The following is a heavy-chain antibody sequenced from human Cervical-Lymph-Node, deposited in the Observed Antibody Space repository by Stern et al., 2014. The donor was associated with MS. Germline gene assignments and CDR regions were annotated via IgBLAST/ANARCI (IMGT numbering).Heavy chain of an antibody. Sequence: QVQLVQSGAEVKKPGASVKVSCKACGYNFTSYYMHWVRQAPGQGLEWMGIINPSGGSTSYSQKFQDRITMTRDTSTSTVYMELSSLRSEDTAVYYCAGEVAGHRLGMMDVWGQGTTVTVSS. D-gene: IGHD6-19*01. J-gene: IGHJ6*02. CDR1: GYNFTSYY. CDR3: AGEVAGHRLGMMDV. CDR2: INPSGGST. V-gene: IGHV1-46*01.